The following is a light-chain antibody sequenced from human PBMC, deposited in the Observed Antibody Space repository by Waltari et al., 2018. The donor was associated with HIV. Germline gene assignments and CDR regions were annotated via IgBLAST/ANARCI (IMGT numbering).Light chain of an antibody. CDR2: EVS. Sequence: QSALTQPASVSGSPGQSITISCTGTSNDVGGYKFVSWYQQHPGKAPKLIIYEVSNRPSGVSNRFSGSNSGNTASLTISGLQAEDEADYYCTAHTSTSTWVFGGGTKLTVL. V-gene: IGLV2-14*01. CDR1: SNDVGGYKF. CDR3: TAHTSTSTWV. J-gene: IGLJ3*02.